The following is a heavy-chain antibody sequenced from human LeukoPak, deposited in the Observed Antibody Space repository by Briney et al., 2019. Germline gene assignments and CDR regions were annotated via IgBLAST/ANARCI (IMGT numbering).Heavy chain of an antibody. J-gene: IGHJ4*02. CDR2: IYYSGST. V-gene: IGHV4-59*04. D-gene: IGHD3-9*01. CDR1: GGSISSYY. Sequence: SETLSLTCTVSGGSISSYYWSWIRQPPGEGLEWIGYIYYSGSTYYNPSLKSRVTISVDTSKNQSSLKLSSVTAADTAVYYCYSAFDWFNFDYWGQGTLVTVSS. CDR3: YSAFDWFNFDY.